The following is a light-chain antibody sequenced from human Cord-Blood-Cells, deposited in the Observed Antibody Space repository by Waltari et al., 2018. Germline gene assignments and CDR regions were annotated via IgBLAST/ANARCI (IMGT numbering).Light chain of an antibody. J-gene: IGLJ2*01. CDR2: DVS. V-gene: IGLV2-14*01. CDR3: SSYTSSSTVV. CDR1: SSDVGGYNY. Sequence: QSALTQSASVSGSPGQSITISCTGTSSDVGGYNYVSWYQQHPGQAPKLMIYDVSNRPSGVSNRFSGSKSGNMASLTISGLQAEDEADYYCSSYTSSSTVVFGGGTKLTVL.